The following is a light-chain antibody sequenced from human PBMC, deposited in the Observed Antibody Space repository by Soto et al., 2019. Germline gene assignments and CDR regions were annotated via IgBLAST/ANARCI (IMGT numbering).Light chain of an antibody. CDR1: QSLLHSNGYNY. CDR3: QQYGSSPRT. CDR2: GAS. J-gene: IGKJ5*01. Sequence: DIVMTQSPLSLPVTPGEPASISCRSSQSLLHSNGYNYLDWYQQKPGQAPRLLIYGASNRATGIPDRFSGSGSGTDFTLTISRLEPEDFAVYYCQQYGSSPRTFGQGTRLEIK. V-gene: IGKV2-28*01.